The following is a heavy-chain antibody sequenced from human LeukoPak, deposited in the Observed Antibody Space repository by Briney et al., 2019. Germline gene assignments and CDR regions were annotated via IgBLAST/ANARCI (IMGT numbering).Heavy chain of an antibody. CDR3: ARHDSSGFPNY. CDR1: GDDFTSHW. V-gene: IGHV5-51*01. Sequence: GESLKISCKDSGDDFTSHWIGWVRQMPGKGMEWMGIIYPGDSDTRYSPSFQGQVTITADKSISTAYLQWSSLKASDSAMYYCARHDSSGFPNYWGQGTLVTASS. CDR2: IYPGDSDT. J-gene: IGHJ4*02. D-gene: IGHD3-22*01.